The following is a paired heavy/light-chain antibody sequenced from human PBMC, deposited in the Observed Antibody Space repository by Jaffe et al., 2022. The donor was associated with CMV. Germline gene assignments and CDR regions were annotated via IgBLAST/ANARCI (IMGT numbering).Heavy chain of an antibody. CDR3: ARDGNRGNFDY. V-gene: IGHV3-33*01. D-gene: IGHD1-1*01. J-gene: IGHJ4*02. CDR1: GFTFSSHS. CDR2: VWYDGTKE. Sequence: QVQLVESGGGVLQPGRSLRLSCAASGFTFSSHSMHWVRQAPGKGLEWVAVVWYDGTKEYYADSVKGRFTISRDTSKHTLYLQMNSLRAEDTAVYYCARDGNRGNFDYWGQGTLVTVSS.
Light chain of an antibody. V-gene: IGLV2-14*01. CDR1: TSDVGGYNY. CDR3: SSYTSGSTNWV. CDR2: DVS. J-gene: IGLJ3*02. Sequence: QSVLTQPASVSGSPGQSITISCTGATSDVGGYNYVSWYQQHPGKAPKLMIYDVSNRPTGVSYRFSGSKSGNTASLTISGLQADDEATYYCSSYTSGSTNWVFGGGTKLTVL.